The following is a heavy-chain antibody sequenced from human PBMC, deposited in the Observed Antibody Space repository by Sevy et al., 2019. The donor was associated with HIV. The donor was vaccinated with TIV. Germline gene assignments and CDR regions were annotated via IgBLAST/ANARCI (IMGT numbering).Heavy chain of an antibody. CDR2: IFSSGTT. Sequence: SETLSLTCTVSGDSISGYYWNWIRQPAGKGLEWIGRIFSSGTTNYNPSLKSRVTMSIDTSKNQFSLRLRSVTAADSAVYYCARGRGGGDCSGGSCYFDYSYYYGMDVWGQGTTVTVSS. CDR3: ARGRGGGDCSGGSCYFDYSYYYGMDV. D-gene: IGHD2-15*01. CDR1: GDSISGYY. J-gene: IGHJ6*02. V-gene: IGHV4-4*07.